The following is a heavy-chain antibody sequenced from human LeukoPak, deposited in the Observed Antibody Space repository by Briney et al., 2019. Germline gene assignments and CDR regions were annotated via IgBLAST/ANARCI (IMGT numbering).Heavy chain of an antibody. CDR1: GGSFSGYY. V-gene: IGHV4-34*01. D-gene: IGHD5-24*01. CDR2: INHSGST. CDR3: ARRDGCSRTYFDY. Sequence: SETLSLTCAVYGGSFSGYYWSWIRQPPGKGLEWIGEINHSGSTNYNPSLKSRVTISVDTSKNQFSLKLSSVTAADTAVYYCARRDGCSRTYFDYWGQGTLVTVSS. J-gene: IGHJ4*02.